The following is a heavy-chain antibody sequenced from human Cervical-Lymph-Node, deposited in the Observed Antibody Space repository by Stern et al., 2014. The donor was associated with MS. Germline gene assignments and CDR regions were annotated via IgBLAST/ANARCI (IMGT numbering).Heavy chain of an antibody. V-gene: IGHV1-69*09. CDR1: GGTFGTFR. Sequence: VQLVESGAEVKKPGSSVKVSCQASGGTFGTFRLSWVRQAPGQGFSWMGRLIHRLGVAIYGQKVQGRVTITADKSTSTAYMQLTSLTSEDTAIYYCARDRGHTYENFNYWGQGTLVIVSS. D-gene: IGHD5-18*01. CDR2: LIHRLGVA. CDR3: ARDRGHTYENFNY. J-gene: IGHJ4*02.